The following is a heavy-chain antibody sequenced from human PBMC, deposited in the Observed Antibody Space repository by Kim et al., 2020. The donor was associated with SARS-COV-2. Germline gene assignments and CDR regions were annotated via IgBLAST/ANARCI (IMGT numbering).Heavy chain of an antibody. CDR1: GFTFSSYS. V-gene: IGHV3-21*01. J-gene: IGHJ4*02. D-gene: IGHD3-22*01. Sequence: GGSLRLSCAASGFTFSSYSMNWVRQAPGKGLEWVSSISSSSSYIYYADSVKGRFTISRDNAKNSLYLQMNSLRAEDTAVYYCARDSGYYDSSATYYFDYWGQGTLVTVSS. CDR3: ARDSGYYDSSATYYFDY. CDR2: ISSSSSYI.